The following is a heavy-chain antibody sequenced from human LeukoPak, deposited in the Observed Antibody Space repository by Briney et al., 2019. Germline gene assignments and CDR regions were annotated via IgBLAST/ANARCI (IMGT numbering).Heavy chain of an antibody. J-gene: IGHJ4*01. Sequence: PGESLKISCKGSGYSFTSYWIGWVRQMPGKGLEWMGIIYPGDSDTRYSPSFQGQVTISADKSISTAYLQWSSLKASDTAMYYCARGGTSSSGRSVGPTHDYWGQGTLVTVSS. D-gene: IGHD1-26*01. CDR3: ARGGTSSSGRSVGPTHDY. CDR1: GYSFTSYW. CDR2: IYPGDSDT. V-gene: IGHV5-51*01.